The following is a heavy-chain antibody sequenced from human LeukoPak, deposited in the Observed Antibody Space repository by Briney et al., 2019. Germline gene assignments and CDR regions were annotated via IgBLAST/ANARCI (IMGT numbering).Heavy chain of an antibody. J-gene: IGHJ4*02. V-gene: IGHV1-18*04. CDR1: GYAFTGYY. D-gene: IGHD6-13*01. CDR2: ISAYNGNT. Sequence: ASVKVSCKASGYAFTGYYMHWVRQAPGQGLEWMGRISAYNGNTNYAQKPQGRVTMTTDTSTSTAYMELRSLRSDDTAVYYCARGGGKLDFDYWGQGTLVTVSS. CDR3: ARGGGKLDFDY.